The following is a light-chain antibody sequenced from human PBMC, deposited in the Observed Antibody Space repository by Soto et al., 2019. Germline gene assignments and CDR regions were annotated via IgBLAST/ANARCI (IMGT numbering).Light chain of an antibody. CDR1: QNIDNW. V-gene: IGKV1-5*03. CDR2: KAS. J-gene: IGKJ1*01. CDR3: QQYNSYSVPS. Sequence: DVQMTQSHSTLSASVGDRVTITCRASQNIDNWLAWYQQKPRKAPKLLIYKASSLESGVPSRFSGSGSGTEFTLTISSLEPDDFATYHCQQYNSYSVPSFGQGTKVDI.